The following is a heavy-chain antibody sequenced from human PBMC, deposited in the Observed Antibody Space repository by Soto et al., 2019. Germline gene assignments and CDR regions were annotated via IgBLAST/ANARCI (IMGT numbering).Heavy chain of an antibody. CDR2: IYYSGST. V-gene: IGHV4-59*01. CDR1: GGSISSYY. CDR3: ARSYGDYINFDY. D-gene: IGHD4-17*01. Sequence: SETLSLTCTVSGGSISSYYWSWIRQSPGKGLEWIGYIYYSGSTNYNPSLKSRVTISVDTSKKQFSLKLSSVTAADTAVYYCARSYGDYINFDYWGQGTLVTVSS. J-gene: IGHJ4*02.